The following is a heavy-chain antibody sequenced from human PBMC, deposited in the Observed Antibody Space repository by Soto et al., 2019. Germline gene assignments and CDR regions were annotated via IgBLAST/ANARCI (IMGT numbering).Heavy chain of an antibody. CDR2: INNDGKWT. V-gene: IGHV3-74*03. CDR3: VSAQLGPGIVN. D-gene: IGHD1-1*01. CDR1: RCIVTSYW. J-gene: IGHJ4*02. Sequence: AWCVRLSCAESRCIVTSYWLNLVRQPTGQGLVWVSKINNDGKWTTYADSVKGRFTTSRDNAKNTSYLQMHSLRVQETAIYYAVSAQLGPGIVNGGLGTLVTVSS.